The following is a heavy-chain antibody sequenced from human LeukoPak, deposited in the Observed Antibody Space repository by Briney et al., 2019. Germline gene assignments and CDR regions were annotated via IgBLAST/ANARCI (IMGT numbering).Heavy chain of an antibody. CDR2: INNDGSST. CDR3: ARGLSGYSSSLGY. D-gene: IGHD6-6*01. J-gene: IGHJ4*02. CDR1: GFTFTSYW. V-gene: IGHV3-74*01. Sequence: GGSLRLSCAASGFTFTSYWMHWVRQAPGKGLVWVSRINNDGSSTNYAASVKGRFTISRDNAKNTLYLQMNSLRAEDTALYYCARGLSGYSSSLGYWSQGTLVTVSS.